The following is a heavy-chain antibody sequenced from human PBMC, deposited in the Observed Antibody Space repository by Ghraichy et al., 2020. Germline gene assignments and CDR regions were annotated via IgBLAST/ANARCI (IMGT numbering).Heavy chain of an antibody. Sequence: SQTLSLTCTVSGGSISSSSYYWGWIRQPPGKGLEWIGSIYYSGSTYYNPSLKSRVTISVDTSKNQFSLKLSSVTAADTAVYYCVFNLGSNYAKFGVTGEIYFQHWGQGTLVTVSS. CDR1: GGSISSSSYY. CDR2: IYYSGST. CDR3: VFNLGSNYAKFGVTGEIYFQH. V-gene: IGHV4-39*01. J-gene: IGHJ1*01. D-gene: IGHD4-11*01.